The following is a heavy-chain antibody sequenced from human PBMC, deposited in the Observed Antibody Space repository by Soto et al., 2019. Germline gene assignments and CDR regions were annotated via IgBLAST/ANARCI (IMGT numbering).Heavy chain of an antibody. CDR3: ARVGRGVLPQPYYFDY. CDR2: IYYSGST. V-gene: IGHV4-59*01. D-gene: IGHD3-10*01. Sequence: SETLSLTCTVSGGSISSYYWSWIRQPPGKGLEWIGYIYYSGSTNYNPSLKSRVTISVDTSKNQFSLKLSSVTAADTAVYYCARVGRGVLPQPYYFDYWGQGTLVTVSS. CDR1: GGSISSYY. J-gene: IGHJ4*02.